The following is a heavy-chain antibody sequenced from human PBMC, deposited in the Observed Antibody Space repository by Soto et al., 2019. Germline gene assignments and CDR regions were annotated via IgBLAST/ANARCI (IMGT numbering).Heavy chain of an antibody. CDR1: GDTFNNYA. D-gene: IGHD3-3*01. Sequence: QVHLVQSGTEVKKPGSSVKVSCKASGDTFNNYAISWVRQAPGQGLQWMGGIIPIYDSPSYAQGSHNRVTITADRSTSTAHLELNGLTSEDTAVYYFAASTFLSGVSGYFHLDFWRQGPLLAVSS. J-gene: IGHJ4*02. CDR2: IIPIYDSP. V-gene: IGHV1-69*06. CDR3: AASTFLSGVSGYFHLDF.